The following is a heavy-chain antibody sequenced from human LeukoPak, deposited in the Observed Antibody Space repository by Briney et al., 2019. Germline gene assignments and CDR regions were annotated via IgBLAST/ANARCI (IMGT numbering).Heavy chain of an antibody. Sequence: ASVKVSCKASGYTFTSYAMHWVRQAPGQRLEWMGWINAGNGNTKYSQKFQGRVTMTEDTSTDTAYMELSSLRSEDTAVYYCATDLSITMVRGAYAFDIWGQGTMVTVSS. CDR2: INAGNGNT. D-gene: IGHD3-10*01. J-gene: IGHJ3*02. CDR3: ATDLSITMVRGAYAFDI. V-gene: IGHV1-3*01. CDR1: GYTFTSYA.